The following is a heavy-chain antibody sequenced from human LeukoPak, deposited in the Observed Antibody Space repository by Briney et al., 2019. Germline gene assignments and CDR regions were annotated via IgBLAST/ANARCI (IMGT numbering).Heavy chain of an antibody. CDR3: ATIFVDTAMVSPLGY. Sequence: SVKVSCKASGGTFSSYAISWVRQAPGQGLEWMGGIIPTFGTANYAQKFQGRVTITADESTSTAYMELSSLRSEDTAVYYCATIFVDTAMVSPLGYWGQGTLVTVSS. V-gene: IGHV1-69*13. CDR1: GGTFSSYA. CDR2: IIPTFGTA. J-gene: IGHJ4*02. D-gene: IGHD5-18*01.